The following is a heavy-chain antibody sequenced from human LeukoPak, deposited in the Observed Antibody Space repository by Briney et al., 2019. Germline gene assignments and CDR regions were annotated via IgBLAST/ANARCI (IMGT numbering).Heavy chain of an antibody. CDR2: INHSGST. J-gene: IGHJ5*02. D-gene: IGHD3-9*01. CDR1: GGSFSGYY. Sequence: SETLSLTCAVYGGSFSGYYWSWIRQPPGKGLEWIGEINHSGSTNYNPSLKSRVTISVDTSKNQFSLKLSFVTAADTAVYYCARGGNYDILTGLHWFDPWGQGTLVTVSS. V-gene: IGHV4-34*01. CDR3: ARGGNYDILTGLHWFDP.